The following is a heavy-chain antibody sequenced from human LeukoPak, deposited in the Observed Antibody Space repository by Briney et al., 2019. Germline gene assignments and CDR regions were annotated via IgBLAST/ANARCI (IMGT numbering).Heavy chain of an antibody. D-gene: IGHD3-10*01. J-gene: IGHJ4*02. CDR2: INPSGGST. CDR1: GYTFTSYY. Sequence: GASVKVSCKASGYTFTSYYMHWVRQAPGQGLEWMGIINPSGGSTIYAQKFQGRVTMTEDTSTDTAYMELSSLRSEDTAVYYCATKLSGSGFLSDYWGQGTLVTVSS. V-gene: IGHV1-46*01. CDR3: ATKLSGSGFLSDY.